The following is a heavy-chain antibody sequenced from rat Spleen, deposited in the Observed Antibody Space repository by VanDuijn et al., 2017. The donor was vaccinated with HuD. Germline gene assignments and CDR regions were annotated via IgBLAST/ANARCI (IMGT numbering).Heavy chain of an antibody. CDR1: GFTFSNYG. CDR3: ATAGSRISRFAY. J-gene: IGHJ2*01. Sequence: EVQLVETGGGLVQPGRSLKLSCVASGFTFSNYGMHWIRQAPTKGLEWVASISPSGGITDYRDSVKGRFAISRDTAKSTLYLQMDSLGSEDTATYYCATAGSRISRFAYWGQGVMVTVSS. D-gene: IGHD2-7*01. V-gene: IGHV5-19*01. CDR2: ISPSGGIT.